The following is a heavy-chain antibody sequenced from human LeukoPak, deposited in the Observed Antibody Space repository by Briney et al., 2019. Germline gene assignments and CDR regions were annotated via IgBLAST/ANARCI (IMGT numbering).Heavy chain of an antibody. CDR3: ARGPSSGTGSTSIDY. J-gene: IGHJ4*02. D-gene: IGHD1-7*01. Sequence: SETLSLTCTVSGDSISSYYWSWIRQPPGKGLEWIGCIYYTGSTNYNTSLKSRVTISVDTSKNQFSLKLSPVTAADTAVYYCARGPSSGTGSTSIDYWGQGTLVTVSS. V-gene: IGHV4-59*01. CDR2: IYYTGST. CDR1: GDSISSYY.